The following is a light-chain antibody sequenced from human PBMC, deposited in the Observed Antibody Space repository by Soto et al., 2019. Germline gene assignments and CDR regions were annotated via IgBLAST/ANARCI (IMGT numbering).Light chain of an antibody. Sequence: DIQMTQSPSSLSASVGDRVTITCRASQSISSYLNWYQQKPGKAPKLLIYAASSLQSGVPSRFSGSGSGTDFTLTISILQPEDFATYYCQQSYSNPYTFGQGTKLEIK. J-gene: IGKJ2*01. CDR2: AAS. CDR1: QSISSY. CDR3: QQSYSNPYT. V-gene: IGKV1-39*01.